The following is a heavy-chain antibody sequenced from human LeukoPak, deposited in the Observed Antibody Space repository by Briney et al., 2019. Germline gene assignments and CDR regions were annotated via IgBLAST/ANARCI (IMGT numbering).Heavy chain of an antibody. CDR2: IYYTGST. Sequence: SETLSLTCAVSGGSISRSGYSWSWIRQPPGKGLDWIAYIYYTGSTYYNPSLKSRVTISLDTSKNQFSLKLTSVTAADTAVYYCARTTEGGYTYDYFYYYYMDVWGKGTTVTISS. V-gene: IGHV4-30-4*07. CDR3: ARTTEGGYTYDYFYYYYMDV. CDR1: GGSISRSGYS. J-gene: IGHJ6*03. D-gene: IGHD5-18*01.